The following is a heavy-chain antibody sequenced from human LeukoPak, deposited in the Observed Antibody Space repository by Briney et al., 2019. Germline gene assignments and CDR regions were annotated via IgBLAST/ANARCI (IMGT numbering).Heavy chain of an antibody. Sequence: GGSLRLSCAASGLSFSVYEMHWVRQAPGRGLEWIADISGSGTSTYYADSVKGRFTISRDNAKNSLYLQMNRLRVEDTAVYYCTTLTVASNFDYWGQGTLVTVSS. CDR3: TTLTVASNFDY. CDR2: ISGSGTST. CDR1: GLSFSVYE. D-gene: IGHD6-19*01. V-gene: IGHV3-48*03. J-gene: IGHJ4*02.